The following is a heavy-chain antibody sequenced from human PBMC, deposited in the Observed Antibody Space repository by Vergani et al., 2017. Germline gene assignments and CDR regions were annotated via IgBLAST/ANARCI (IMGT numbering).Heavy chain of an antibody. CDR2: IKQDGSEK. V-gene: IGHV3-7*03. Sequence: EVQLVESGGGLVQPGGSLRLSCAASGFTFSSYWMSWVRQAPGKGLEWVANIKQDGSEKYYVDSVKGRFTISRDNSKNTLYLQMNSLRAEDTAVYYCAKVPSYYDSSGYYPAGNAFDIWGQGTMVTVSS. CDR3: AKVPSYYDSSGYYPAGNAFDI. D-gene: IGHD3-22*01. J-gene: IGHJ3*02. CDR1: GFTFSSYW.